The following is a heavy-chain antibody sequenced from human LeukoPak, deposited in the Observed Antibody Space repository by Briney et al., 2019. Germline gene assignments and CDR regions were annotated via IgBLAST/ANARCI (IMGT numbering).Heavy chain of an antibody. CDR1: GGSISSSSYY. J-gene: IGHJ4*02. V-gene: IGHV4-39*01. Sequence: PSETLSLTCTVSGGSISSSSYYWGWIRQPPGKGLEWIGSIYFSGSTYYNPSLKSRVTIFVDTSKNQFSLKLNSVTAADTAVYYCARHDILAVATTTEPFDYWGQGTLVTVSS. CDR2: IYFSGST. CDR3: ARHDILAVATTTEPFDY. D-gene: IGHD5-12*01.